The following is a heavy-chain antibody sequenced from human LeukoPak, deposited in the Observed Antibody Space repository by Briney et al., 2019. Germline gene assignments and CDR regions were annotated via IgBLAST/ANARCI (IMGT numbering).Heavy chain of an antibody. Sequence: GGSLRLPCAASGFTFSSYGMHWVRQAPGKGLEWVAFIRYDGSNKYYADSVKGRFTISRDNSKNTLYLQMNSLRAEDTAVYYCAKGSTGGIVVVPAAIYYWGQGTLVTVSS. CDR2: IRYDGSNK. D-gene: IGHD2-2*01. CDR1: GFTFSSYG. CDR3: AKGSTGGIVVVPAAIYY. J-gene: IGHJ4*02. V-gene: IGHV3-30*02.